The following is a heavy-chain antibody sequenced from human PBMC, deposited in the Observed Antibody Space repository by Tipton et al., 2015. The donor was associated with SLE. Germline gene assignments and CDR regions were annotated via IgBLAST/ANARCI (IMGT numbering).Heavy chain of an antibody. CDR2: IYYSGGT. CDR1: GFTFDDYS. Sequence: LRLSCAASGFTFDDYSMHLVRQAPGKGLEWIGYIYYSGGTNYNPSLKSRVTISVDTSKNQFSLKLSSVTAADTAVYYCATSSSWSTGGAFDIWGQGTMVTVSS. V-gene: IGHV4-59*01. J-gene: IGHJ3*02. CDR3: ATSSSWSTGGAFDI. D-gene: IGHD6-13*01.